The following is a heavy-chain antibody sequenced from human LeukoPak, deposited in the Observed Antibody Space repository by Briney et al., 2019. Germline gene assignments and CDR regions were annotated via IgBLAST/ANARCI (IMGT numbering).Heavy chain of an antibody. CDR1: GYTFSSHG. CDR2: VSAYNGKT. V-gene: IGHV1-18*01. D-gene: IGHD3-22*01. Sequence: ASVRVSCKTSGYTFSSHGVSWVRQAPGQGLEWMGWVSAYNGKTEYAQKFQGRVAMSTDTSTSTASMDLRSLRSDDPPWNYRARYYRHSSYSYDNRGYADWGQGTLVTVSS. CDR3: ARYYRHSSYSYDNRGYAD. J-gene: IGHJ4*02.